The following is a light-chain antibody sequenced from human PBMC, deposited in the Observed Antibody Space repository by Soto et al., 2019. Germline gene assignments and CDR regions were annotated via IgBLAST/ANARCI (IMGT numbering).Light chain of an antibody. V-gene: IGKV3-20*01. Sequence: EIVLTQSPGTLSLSPGERATLSCRASQSVSSNYLTWYQQKPGQTPKLLIYAASSRATGIPDRFSGSGSGTDFTLTISRLEPEDFAAYYCQQYGNSPFTFGPGTKVDIK. CDR3: QQYGNSPFT. CDR1: QSVSSNY. CDR2: AAS. J-gene: IGKJ3*01.